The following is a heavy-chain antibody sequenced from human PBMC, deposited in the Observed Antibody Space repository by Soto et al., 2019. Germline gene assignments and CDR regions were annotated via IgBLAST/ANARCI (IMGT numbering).Heavy chain of an antibody. CDR3: ARENKYYYYYGMDV. CDR2: MNPNSGNT. V-gene: IGHV1-8*01. J-gene: IGHJ6*02. CDR1: GYTFTSYD. Sequence: ASVKVSCKASGYTFTSYDINWVRQATGQGLEWMGWMNPNSGNTGYAQKFQGRVTMTRNTSISTAYMELSSLRSEDTAVYYCARENKYYYYYGMDVWGQGTTVTVSS.